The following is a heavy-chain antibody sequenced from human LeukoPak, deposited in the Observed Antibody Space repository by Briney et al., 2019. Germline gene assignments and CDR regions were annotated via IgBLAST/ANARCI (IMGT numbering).Heavy chain of an antibody. CDR3: TRDRQQLVDYYYYYMDV. J-gene: IGHJ6*03. CDR1: GFSFDICA. CDR2: IGGPTET. D-gene: IGHD6-13*01. V-gene: IGHV3-23*01. Sequence: GGSLSLSCVASGFSFDICAMSWVRQAPGKGPEWVSSIGGPTETFYADSVKGRFTVSRDNAKNTLYLQMNSLKTEDTAVYYCTRDRQQLVDYYYYYMDVWGKGTTVTVSS.